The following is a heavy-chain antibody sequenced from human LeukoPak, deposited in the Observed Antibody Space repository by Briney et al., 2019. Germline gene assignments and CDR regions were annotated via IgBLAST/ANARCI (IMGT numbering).Heavy chain of an antibody. J-gene: IGHJ4*02. Sequence: SQTLSLTCDVSGKSMTSDGYSWNWLQQPPGKGLEWIGYIYNSVTTYYNPSLNSRVTMSVDRSKNQFSLYLSSVTAADTAVYYCARSWHYYDSSAYSHYFDYWGQGAQVTVSS. D-gene: IGHD3-22*01. CDR2: IYNSVTT. CDR3: ARSWHYYDSSAYSHYFDY. CDR1: GKSMTSDGYS. V-gene: IGHV4-30-2*01.